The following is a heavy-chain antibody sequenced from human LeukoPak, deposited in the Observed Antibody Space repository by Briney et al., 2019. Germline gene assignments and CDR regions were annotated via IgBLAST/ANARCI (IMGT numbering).Heavy chain of an antibody. Sequence: ASVKVSCKGSGYTFTNHYIHLMRQAPGQGLEWMGWINPQSGGTNYGQNFQGRVTMTRDTSITTVYVEMNRLRLDDTGVYFCARGVGSSWFDPWGQGTLVTVSS. J-gene: IGHJ5*02. CDR1: GYTFTNHY. V-gene: IGHV1-2*02. D-gene: IGHD1-1*01. CDR3: ARGVGSSWFDP. CDR2: INPQSGGT.